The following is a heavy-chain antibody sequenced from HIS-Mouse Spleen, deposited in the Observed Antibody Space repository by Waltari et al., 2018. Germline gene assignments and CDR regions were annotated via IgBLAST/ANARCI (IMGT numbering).Heavy chain of an antibody. CDR3: AREIPYSSSWYDWYFDL. Sequence: QLQLQESGPGLVKPSETLSLTCTVSGGSISSSSYYWGWIRKPPGKGLEWIGSIYTSGSTYDNPSLKIRVTISVDTSKNQFSLKLSSVTAADTAVYYCAREIPYSSSWYDWYFDLWGRGTLVTVSS. CDR1: GGSISSSSYY. CDR2: IYTSGST. J-gene: IGHJ2*01. V-gene: IGHV4-39*07. D-gene: IGHD6-13*01.